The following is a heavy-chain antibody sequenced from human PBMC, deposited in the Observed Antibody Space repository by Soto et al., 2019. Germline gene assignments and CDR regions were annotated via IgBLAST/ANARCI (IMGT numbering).Heavy chain of an antibody. CDR1: GLTFSSYA. Sequence: QPGGSLRLSCAASGLTFSSYAMSWVRQAPGKGLEWVSAISGSGGSTYYADSVKGRFTISRDNSKNTLYLQMNSLRAEDTAVYYCAKARSYGSGSYYIPQYGMDVWGQGTTVTVSS. V-gene: IGHV3-23*01. D-gene: IGHD3-10*01. CDR3: AKARSYGSGSYYIPQYGMDV. J-gene: IGHJ6*02. CDR2: ISGSGGST.